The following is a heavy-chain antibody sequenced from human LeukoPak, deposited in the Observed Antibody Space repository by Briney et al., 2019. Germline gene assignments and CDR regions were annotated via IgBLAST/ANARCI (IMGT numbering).Heavy chain of an antibody. J-gene: IGHJ5*02. Sequence: PSETLSLTCTVSGGSISTYYWSWFRQPPRKRLEWIGYIHSGGSTNYNPSFKSRVTISLDKSKNQSSLKLSSVTAADTAVYYCARGPMDYHSSRSDYRFDPWGQGTLVTVSS. CDR1: GGSISTYY. D-gene: IGHD6-13*01. CDR2: IHSGGST. V-gene: IGHV4-59*01. CDR3: ARGPMDYHSSRSDYRFDP.